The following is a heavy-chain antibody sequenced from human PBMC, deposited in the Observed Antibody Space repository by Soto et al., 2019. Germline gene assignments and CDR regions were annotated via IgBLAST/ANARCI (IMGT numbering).Heavy chain of an antibody. V-gene: IGHV5-51*01. J-gene: IGHJ4*02. CDR2: IYPGDSHI. CDR3: ERHLTADPLRPFL. Sequence: PXESLKVSCKGSGYSCTSYLIGWVLQMPGRGLEWMGIIYPGDSHIRYSPSFQGQVTISADKSINTAYLQWSSLKASDTAMYYCERHLTADPLRPFLWGQGTLVTVSS. CDR1: GYSCTSYL.